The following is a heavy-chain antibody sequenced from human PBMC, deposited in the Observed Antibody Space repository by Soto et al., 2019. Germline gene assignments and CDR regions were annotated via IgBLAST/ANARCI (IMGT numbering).Heavy chain of an antibody. CDR3: ARDRGRGYCSGGSCYSDAFDI. CDR1: GFTFSSYA. Sequence: PGGSLRLSCAASGFTFSSYAMHWVRQAPGKGLEWVAVISYDGSNKYYADSVKGRFTISRDNSKNTLYLQMNSLRAEDTAVYYCARDRGRGYCSGGSCYSDAFDIRGQGTMVTVSS. J-gene: IGHJ3*02. CDR2: ISYDGSNK. V-gene: IGHV3-30-3*01. D-gene: IGHD2-15*01.